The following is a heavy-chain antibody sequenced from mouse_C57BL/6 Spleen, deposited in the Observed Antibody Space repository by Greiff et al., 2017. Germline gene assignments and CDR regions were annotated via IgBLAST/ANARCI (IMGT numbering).Heavy chain of an antibody. D-gene: IGHD2-3*01. CDR1: GYTFTDYY. V-gene: IGHV1-19*01. CDR2: INPYNGGT. J-gene: IGHJ2*01. CDR3: ARGGYYVPFDY. Sequence: EVQLQPSGPVLVKPGASVKMSCKASGYTFTDYYMNWVKQSHGKSLEWIGVINPYNGGTSYNQKFKGKATLTVDKSSSTAYMGLNGLASEDSAVYYCARGGYYVPFDYWGQGTTLTVSS.